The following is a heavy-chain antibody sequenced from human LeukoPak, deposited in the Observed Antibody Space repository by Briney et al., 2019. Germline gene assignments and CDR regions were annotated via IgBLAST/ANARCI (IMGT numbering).Heavy chain of an antibody. Sequence: GGSLRLSCAASGFTFSSYAMSWVRQAPGKGLEWVSAISASGDSTYYADSVKGRFTISRDNSKNTLYLQMNSLRAEDTAVYYCASAGIAAGTFQHWGQGTLVTVSS. CDR3: ASAGIAAGTFQH. CDR2: ISASGDST. D-gene: IGHD6-25*01. J-gene: IGHJ1*01. CDR1: GFTFSSYA. V-gene: IGHV3-23*01.